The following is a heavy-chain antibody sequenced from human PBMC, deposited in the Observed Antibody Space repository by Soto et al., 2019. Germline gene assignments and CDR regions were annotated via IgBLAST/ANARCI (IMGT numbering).Heavy chain of an antibody. CDR1: GYTFTSYA. J-gene: IGHJ5*02. CDR3: ASDLFMGRPSWSILTAPLDP. CDR2: INAGNGNT. Sequence: ASVKVSCKASGYTFTSYAIHWVRQAPGQRLEWMGWINAGNGNTNYSQKFQGRLTITRYTSASTAYMDLISLRSEDTAVYYCASDLFMGRPSWSILTAPLDPWGQGTLVTVSS. D-gene: IGHD2-8*02. V-gene: IGHV1-3*01.